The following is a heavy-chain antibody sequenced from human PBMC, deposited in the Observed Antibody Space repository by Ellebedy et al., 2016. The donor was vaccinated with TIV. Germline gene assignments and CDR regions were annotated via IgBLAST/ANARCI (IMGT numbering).Heavy chain of an antibody. CDR1: GFTFSDYN. CDR3: ARGGAGFNSMNRELSFDS. V-gene: IGHV3-11*04. Sequence: GGSLRLSXAASGFTFSDYNMGWIRQSPQGLQWVSYISSRSHTIYYADSVKGRFTISRDDAENSLYLQMNSLRDEDTALYYCARGGAGFNSMNRELSFDSWGQGTLVIVSS. D-gene: IGHD1-26*01. CDR2: ISSRSHTI. J-gene: IGHJ4*02.